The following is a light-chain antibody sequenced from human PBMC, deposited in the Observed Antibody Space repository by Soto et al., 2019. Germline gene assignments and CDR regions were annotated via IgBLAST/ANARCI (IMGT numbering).Light chain of an antibody. J-gene: IGLJ3*02. V-gene: IGLV1-51*01. CDR3: GTWDSSLSAAV. Sequence: QSVLTQPPSVSAAPGQTVTISCSGSSSNIGNNYVSWYQQLPGTAPKLLIYDNSNRPSGIPDRFSGSKSGTSATLGITGLQTGDEADYYCGTWDSSLSAAVFGGGTKLTVL. CDR2: DNS. CDR1: SSNIGNNY.